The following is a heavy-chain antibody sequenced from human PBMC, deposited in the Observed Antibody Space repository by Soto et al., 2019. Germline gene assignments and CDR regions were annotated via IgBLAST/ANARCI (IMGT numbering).Heavy chain of an antibody. D-gene: IGHD2-15*01. J-gene: IGHJ6*02. CDR1: GYTFTGYY. V-gene: IGHV1-2*04. CDR2: INPNSGGT. Sequence: ASVKVSCKASGYTFTGYYMHWVRQAPGQGLEWMGWINPNSGGTNYAQKFQGWVTMTRDTSISTAYMELSRLRSDDTAVYYCARDYSTPSVVDATEYYYYGMDVWGQGTTVTVSS. CDR3: ARDYSTPSVVDATEYYYYGMDV.